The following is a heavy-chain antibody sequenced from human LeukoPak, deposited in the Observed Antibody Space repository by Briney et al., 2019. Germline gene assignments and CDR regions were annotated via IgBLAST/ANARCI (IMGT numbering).Heavy chain of an antibody. CDR1: GFTFSDYY. J-gene: IGHJ5*02. V-gene: IGHV3-11*01. CDR2: ISDSGDTR. CDR3: ARDVRGRTPLKLGMKWFDP. D-gene: IGHD7-27*01. Sequence: PGGSLRLSCAASGFTFSDYYMSWIRQVPGKGLEWLTYISDSGDTRKYADSVTGRFTISRDNAKNSVFLQMNSLRADDSGVYYCARDVRGRTPLKLGMKWFDPWGQGTRVTVSS.